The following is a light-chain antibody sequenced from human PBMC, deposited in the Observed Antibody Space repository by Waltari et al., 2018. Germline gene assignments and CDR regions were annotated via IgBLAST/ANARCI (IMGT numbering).Light chain of an antibody. CDR2: WAS. CDR1: QSLLYISNNKVY. V-gene: IGKV4-1*01. Sequence: DIVMTQSPDSLALSLGERATITSESSQSLLYISNNKVYLAWFQQKPGQPPKLLISWASTRESGVPDRFSGSGSGTDFTLTISSLQAEDVALYFCQQYYDSPLTFGGGTKVEIK. J-gene: IGKJ4*01. CDR3: QQYYDSPLT.